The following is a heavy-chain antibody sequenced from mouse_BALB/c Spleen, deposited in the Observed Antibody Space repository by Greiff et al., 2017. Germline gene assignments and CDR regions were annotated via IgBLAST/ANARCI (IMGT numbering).Heavy chain of an antibody. J-gene: IGHJ3*01. Sequence: EVKLVESGGGLVKPGGSLKLSCAASGFTFSSYPMSWVRQSPEKRLEWVAEISSGGSYTYYPDTVTGRFTISRDNAKNTLYLEMSSLRSEDTAMYYCAREGYYGSSLAYWGQGTLVTVSA. D-gene: IGHD1-1*01. CDR2: ISSGGSYT. CDR3: AREGYYGSSLAY. CDR1: GFTFSSYP. V-gene: IGHV5-9-4*01.